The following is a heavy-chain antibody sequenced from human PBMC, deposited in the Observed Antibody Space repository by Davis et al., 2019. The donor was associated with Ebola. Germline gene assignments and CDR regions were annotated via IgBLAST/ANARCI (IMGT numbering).Heavy chain of an antibody. J-gene: IGHJ4*01. D-gene: IGHD3-10*01. CDR2: INHSGST. V-gene: IGHV4-34*01. Sequence: PGGSLRLSCAVYGGSFSGYYWSWIRQPPGKGLEWIGEINHSGSTNYNPSLKSQVTISVDTSKNQFSLKLSSVTAADTAVYYCARGPPMVRGVISHPAYWAHGTLVTVSS. CDR3: ARGPPMVRGVISHPAY. CDR1: GGSFSGYY.